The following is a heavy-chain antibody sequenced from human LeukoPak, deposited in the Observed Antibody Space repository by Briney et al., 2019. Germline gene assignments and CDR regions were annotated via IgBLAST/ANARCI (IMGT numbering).Heavy chain of an antibody. Sequence: ASVKVSCKASGYTFTGYFMHWVRQAPGQGLEWMGWVNPNSGGTNYAQKFQGRVTMTRDTSISSAYMELRRLGSDDTAVYYCARVRVLSYYGSSGYPDYWGPGTLVTVSS. V-gene: IGHV1-2*02. CDR3: ARVRVLSYYGSSGYPDY. CDR1: GYTFTGYF. J-gene: IGHJ4*02. D-gene: IGHD3-22*01. CDR2: VNPNSGGT.